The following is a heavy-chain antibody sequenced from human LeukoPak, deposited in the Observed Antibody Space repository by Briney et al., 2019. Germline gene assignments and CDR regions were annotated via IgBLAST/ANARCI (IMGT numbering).Heavy chain of an antibody. D-gene: IGHD2-2*01. CDR2: IYYSGST. CDR1: GGSISSYY. CDR3: AREAGYCSSTSCYRIDP. J-gene: IGHJ5*02. Sequence: SETLSLTCTVSGGSISSYYWSWIRQHPGKGLEWIGYIYYSGSTYYNPSLKSRVTISVDTSKNQFSLKLSSVTAADTAVYYCAREAGYCSSTSCYRIDPWGQGTLVTVSS. V-gene: IGHV4-59*06.